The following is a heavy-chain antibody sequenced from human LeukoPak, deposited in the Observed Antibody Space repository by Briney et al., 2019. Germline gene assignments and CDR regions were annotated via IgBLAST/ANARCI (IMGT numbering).Heavy chain of an antibody. D-gene: IGHD4-17*01. CDR1: GFTFSTHA. CDR2: ITINGGST. CDR3: ARAIYGDYASTDYYYYYGLDV. Sequence: GGSLRLSCVASGFTFSTHAMHWVRQAPGKGLEYVSGITINGGSTYYLNSVKGRFTVSRDNSKNTLFLQMGSLRAEDMAVYYCARAIYGDYASTDYYYYYGLDVWGQGITVTVSS. V-gene: IGHV3-64*01. J-gene: IGHJ6*02.